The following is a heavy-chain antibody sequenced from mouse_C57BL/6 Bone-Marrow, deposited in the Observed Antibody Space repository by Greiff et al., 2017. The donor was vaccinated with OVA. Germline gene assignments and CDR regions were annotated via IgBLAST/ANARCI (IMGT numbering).Heavy chain of an antibody. CDR3: TTLITTVVAKGWYFDV. J-gene: IGHJ1*03. V-gene: IGHV14-4*01. Sequence: VQLKESGAELVRPGASVKLSCTASGFNIKDDYMHWVKQRPEQGLEWIGWIDPENGDTEYASKFQGKATITADTSSNTAYLQLSSLTSEDTAVYYCTTLITTVVAKGWYFDVWGTGTTVTVSS. CDR1: GFNIKDDY. CDR2: IDPENGDT. D-gene: IGHD1-1*01.